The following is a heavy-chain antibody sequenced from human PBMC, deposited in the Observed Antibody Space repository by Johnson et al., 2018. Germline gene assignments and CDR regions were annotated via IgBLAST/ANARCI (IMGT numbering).Heavy chain of an antibody. CDR1: GYTFTTYT. CDR2: INAGNGHT. CDR3: ARGNMKVVDY. D-gene: IGHD3-22*01. J-gene: IGHJ4*02. V-gene: IGHV1-3*01. Sequence: QVQLVQSGAEVKKPGASVKVSCKASGYTFTTYTMHWVRQAPGQRLEWMGWINAGNGHTKYSQKFQGRVTITMDTSATTAHVELSSLRSEDTAVYFCARGNMKVVDYWGQGTLVTVSS.